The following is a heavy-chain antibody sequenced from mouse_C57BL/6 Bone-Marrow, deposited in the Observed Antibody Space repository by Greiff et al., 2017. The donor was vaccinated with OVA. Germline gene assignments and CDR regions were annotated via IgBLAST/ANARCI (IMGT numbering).Heavy chain of an antibody. D-gene: IGHD4-1*01. CDR2: IYPGGGYT. CDR1: GYTFTNYW. J-gene: IGHJ2*01. CDR3: ARLSGTCFDY. V-gene: IGHV1-63*01. Sequence: QVQLQQSGAELVRPGTSVKMSCKASGYTFTNYWIGWAKQRPGHGLEWIGDIYPGGGYTNYNEKFKGKATLTADKSSSTAYMQVSSLTSDDAAIYYCARLSGTCFDYWGQGTTLTVSS.